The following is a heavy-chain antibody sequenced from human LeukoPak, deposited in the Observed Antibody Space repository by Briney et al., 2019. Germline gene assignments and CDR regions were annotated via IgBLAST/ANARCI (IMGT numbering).Heavy chain of an antibody. CDR1: GYTFRRYG. Sequence: ASVKVSCKTSGYTFRRYGISWVRQAPGQGLEWVGWISTYSGDTDYAQKFQGRVTMTTDTSTSTVYMEGSSLRSDDTAVYYCARDLSAIVVLSRFDYWGQGTLVTVSS. CDR2: ISTYSGDT. J-gene: IGHJ4*02. CDR3: ARDLSAIVVLSRFDY. V-gene: IGHV1-18*01. D-gene: IGHD3-22*01.